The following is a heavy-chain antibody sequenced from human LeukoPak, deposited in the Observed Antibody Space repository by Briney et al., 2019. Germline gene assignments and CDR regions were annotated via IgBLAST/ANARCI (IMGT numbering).Heavy chain of an antibody. V-gene: IGHV4-34*01. J-gene: IGHJ4*02. CDR2: INHSGST. Sequence: SETLSLTCAVYGGSFSGYYWSWIRQPPGKGLEWIGEINHSGSTNYNPSLKSRVTISVDTSKNQFSLKLSSVTAADTAVYYCARAEAMATEYYFDYWGQGTLVTVSS. CDR1: GGSFSGYY. CDR3: ARAEAMATEYYFDY. D-gene: IGHD5-18*01.